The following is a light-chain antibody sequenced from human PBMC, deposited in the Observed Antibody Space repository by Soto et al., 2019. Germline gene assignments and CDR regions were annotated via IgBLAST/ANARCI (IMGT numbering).Light chain of an antibody. CDR2: DVS. Sequence: QSALTPPASVSGSPGQSITISCTGTSSDVGGYKYVSWYQQHPGKAPKLMIYDVSNRPSGVSNRFSGSKSGNTASLTISGLQAEYEADYYCSSYTSSSTLVVFGGGTQLTVL. J-gene: IGLJ2*01. CDR3: SSYTSSSTLVV. CDR1: SSDVGGYKY. V-gene: IGLV2-14*01.